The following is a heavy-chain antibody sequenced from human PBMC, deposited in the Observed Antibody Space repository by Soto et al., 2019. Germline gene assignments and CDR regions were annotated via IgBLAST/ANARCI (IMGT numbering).Heavy chain of an antibody. Sequence: SETLSLTCTVSGGSISGYYWSWIRQSPEKGLEYIGYISYSGTTYYNPSLKSRVTISVDRSKNQFSLKLSSVTAADTAVYYCARHFSVDYFDYWGQGALVTVSS. J-gene: IGHJ4*02. V-gene: IGHV4-59*04. CDR2: ISYSGTT. CDR1: GGSISGYY. CDR3: ARHFSVDYFDY.